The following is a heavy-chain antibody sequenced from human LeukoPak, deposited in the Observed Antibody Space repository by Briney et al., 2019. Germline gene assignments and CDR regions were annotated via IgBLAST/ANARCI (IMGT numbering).Heavy chain of an antibody. Sequence: GGSLRLSCAASGFTVSSNYMSWVRQAPGKGLEWVSVIYSGGSTYYADSVKGRFTISRDNSKNTLYLQMNSLRAEDTAVYYCARGRSSGFYYFDYWGQGTLVTVSS. D-gene: IGHD3-22*01. J-gene: IGHJ4*02. CDR2: IYSGGST. V-gene: IGHV3-53*01. CDR3: ARGRSSGFYYFDY. CDR1: GFTVSSNY.